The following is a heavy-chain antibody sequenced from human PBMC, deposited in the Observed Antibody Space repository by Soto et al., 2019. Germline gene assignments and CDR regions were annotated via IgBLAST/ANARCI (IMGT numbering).Heavy chain of an antibody. CDR2: IDPSDYNS. Sequence: VAALTISCEGPVYSFTSTWITCAPQMPGRGLEWMGRIDPSDYNSVYSPSFQDHVTMSADKSISTAYLQWSSLTASYSAFYYWARRGTSISGWDSWGQGTPVPISP. V-gene: IGHV5-10-1*01. CDR1: VYSFTSTW. J-gene: IGHJ5*01. CDR3: ARRGTSISGWDS. D-gene: IGHD6-19*01.